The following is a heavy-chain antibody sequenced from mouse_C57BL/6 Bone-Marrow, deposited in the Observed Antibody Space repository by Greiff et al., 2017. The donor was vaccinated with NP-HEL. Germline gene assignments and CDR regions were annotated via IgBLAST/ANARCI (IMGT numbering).Heavy chain of an antibody. CDR1: GFTFSSYA. CDR2: ISDGGSYT. V-gene: IGHV5-4*01. CDR3: ARDGDFDV. J-gene: IGHJ1*03. Sequence: EVKVVESGGGLVKPGGSLKLSCAASGFTFSSYAMSWVRQTPEKRLEWVATISDGGSYTYYPDNVKGRFTISRDNAKNNLYLQMSHLKSEDTAMYYCARDGDFDVWGTGTTVTVSS.